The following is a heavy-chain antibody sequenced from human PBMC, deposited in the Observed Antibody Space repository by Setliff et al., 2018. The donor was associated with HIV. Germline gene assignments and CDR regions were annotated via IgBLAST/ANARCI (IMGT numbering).Heavy chain of an antibody. Sequence: LRLSCAASGFTFSSYSMNWVRQAPGKGLEWVSSISSSGSYISSADSLKGRFTISRDNAKNSLYLQMNSLRAEDTAVYYCALVASDAFDIWGQGTMVTVSS. CDR2: ISSSGSYI. V-gene: IGHV3-21*01. J-gene: IGHJ3*02. CDR1: GFTFSSYS. CDR3: ALVASDAFDI. D-gene: IGHD2-2*01.